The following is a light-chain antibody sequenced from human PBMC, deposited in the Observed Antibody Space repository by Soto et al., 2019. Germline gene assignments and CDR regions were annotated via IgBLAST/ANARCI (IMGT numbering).Light chain of an antibody. CDR3: VQFAHFPRT. CDR2: QVS. V-gene: IGKV2-24*01. J-gene: IGKJ1*01. CDR1: QSLVHSDGNTY. Sequence: DVVLTQTPLSSPATLGQPASISCRSSQSLVHSDGNTYLSWLQQRPGQPPRLLIYQVSNRFSGVPYRFSGSGAGTDFTLKISRVEAEDVGVYHCVQFAHFPRTFGQGTKVDIK.